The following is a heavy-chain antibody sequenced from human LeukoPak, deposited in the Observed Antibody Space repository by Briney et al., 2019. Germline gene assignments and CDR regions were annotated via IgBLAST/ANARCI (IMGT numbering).Heavy chain of an antibody. D-gene: IGHD5-24*01. J-gene: IGHJ6*03. CDR3: AKERGEMAMTHYYYYMDV. CDR1: GFTFSNYG. V-gene: IGHV3-30*02. Sequence: GGSLRLSCAASGFTFSNYGIHWVRQAPGKGLEWVAFIRYDGSNKYYADSVKGRFSISRDNSKNALYLQMNSLRPEDAAVYYCAKERGEMAMTHYYYYMDVWGKGTTVTISS. CDR2: IRYDGSNK.